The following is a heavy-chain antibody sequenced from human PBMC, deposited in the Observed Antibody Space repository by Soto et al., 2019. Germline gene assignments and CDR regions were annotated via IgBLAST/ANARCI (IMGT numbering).Heavy chain of an antibody. Sequence: EVQLVESGGGLVQPGRSLRLSCAASGFTFDDYAMHWVRQAPGKGLEWVSGISWNSGSIGYADSVKGRFTISRDNAKNSLYVQMNSLRAEDTALYYCAKGTMVRGVIGGMDVWGQGTTVTVSS. J-gene: IGHJ6*02. CDR3: AKGTMVRGVIGGMDV. CDR2: ISWNSGSI. D-gene: IGHD3-10*01. CDR1: GFTFDDYA. V-gene: IGHV3-9*01.